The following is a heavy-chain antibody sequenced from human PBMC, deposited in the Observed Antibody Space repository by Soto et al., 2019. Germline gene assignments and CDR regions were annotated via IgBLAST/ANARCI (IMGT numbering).Heavy chain of an antibody. Sequence: QVQLVESGGGVIKPGRSLRLSCAASGFTFSSYAMHWVRQAPGKGLEWVAVISYDGSNKYYADSVKGRFTISRDNSKNTLYLQMNSLRAEDTAVYYCARGSWVVVNGGWGQGTLVTVSS. CDR3: ARGSWVVVNGG. D-gene: IGHD3-22*01. CDR2: ISYDGSNK. J-gene: IGHJ4*02. CDR1: GFTFSSYA. V-gene: IGHV3-30-3*01.